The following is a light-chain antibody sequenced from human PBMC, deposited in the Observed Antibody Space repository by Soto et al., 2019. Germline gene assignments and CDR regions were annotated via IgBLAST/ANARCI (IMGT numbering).Light chain of an antibody. CDR3: QQYGSSPLWT. V-gene: IGKV3-20*01. Sequence: EIVMTQSPATLSVSLGDRATLSCRASQSVSSNLAWYQLKPGQAPRLLIYGASSRATGIPDRFSGSGSGTDFTLTISRLEPEDFAVYYCQQYGSSPLWTFGQGTKVDIK. CDR2: GAS. J-gene: IGKJ1*01. CDR1: QSVSSN.